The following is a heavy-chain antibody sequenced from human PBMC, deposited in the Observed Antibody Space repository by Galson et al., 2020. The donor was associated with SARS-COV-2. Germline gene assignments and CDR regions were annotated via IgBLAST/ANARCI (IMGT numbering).Heavy chain of an antibody. CDR2: ISSSSSYT. Sequence: LSLTCAASGFTFSDYYMRWIRQAPGKGLEWVSYISSSSSYTNYADSVKGRFTISRDNAKNSLYLQMNSLRAEDTAVYYCARDDTSFLYRSSSGLFDYWGQGTLVTVSS. V-gene: IGHV3-11*05. CDR3: ARDDTSFLYRSSSGLFDY. J-gene: IGHJ4*02. D-gene: IGHD6-6*01. CDR1: GFTFSDYY.